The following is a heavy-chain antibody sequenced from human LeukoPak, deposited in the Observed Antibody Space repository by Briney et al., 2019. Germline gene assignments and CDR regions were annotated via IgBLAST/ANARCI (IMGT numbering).Heavy chain of an antibody. CDR2: IYYSGST. CDR1: GASISSGDYY. CDR3: ASTNCSRSSCFGANWFDP. D-gene: IGHD2-2*01. V-gene: IGHV4-30-4*08. Sequence: PSETLSLTCTVSGASISSGDYYWSWIRQPPGKGLEWIGSIYYSGSTFHYNPSLNSRVAISIDTSKNQFSLSLSSVTAADTAVYYCASTNCSRSSCFGANWFDPWGQGTLVTV. J-gene: IGHJ5*02.